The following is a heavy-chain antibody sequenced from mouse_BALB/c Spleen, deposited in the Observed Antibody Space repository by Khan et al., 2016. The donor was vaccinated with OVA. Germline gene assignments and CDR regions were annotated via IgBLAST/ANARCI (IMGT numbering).Heavy chain of an antibody. CDR3: ARLEDI. CDR2: IWAGGST. CDR1: GFSLTSYG. Sequence: QVQLKESGPGLVAPSQSLSITCTVSGFSLTSYGVHWVRQPPGKGLEWLGVIWAGGSTNYNSALMYRLSISTDNSKSQVFLKMTSLHTEDTAMYYCARLEDIWGQGTTPTVSS. V-gene: IGHV2-9*02. J-gene: IGHJ2*01. D-gene: IGHD1-3*01.